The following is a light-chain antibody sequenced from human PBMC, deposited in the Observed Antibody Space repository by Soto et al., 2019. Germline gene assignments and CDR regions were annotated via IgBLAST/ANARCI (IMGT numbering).Light chain of an antibody. J-gene: IGKJ2*01. CDR1: QNISSY. CDR3: QQRSNWPRGT. CDR2: DAS. Sequence: EIVLTQSPATLSLSPGERATLSCRASQNISSYLAWYQQKPGQAPRLLIYDASNRATGIPARFSGSGSGTDFTLTISSLEPEDFAVYYCQQRSNWPRGTFGQGTKLEIK. V-gene: IGKV3-11*01.